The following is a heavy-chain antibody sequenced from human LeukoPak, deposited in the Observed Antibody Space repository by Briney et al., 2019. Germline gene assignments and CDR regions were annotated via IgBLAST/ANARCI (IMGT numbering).Heavy chain of an antibody. V-gene: IGHV1-2*02. Sequence: ASVKVSCKASGYTFTGYYMHWVRQAPGQGLEWMGWINPNSGGTNYAQKLQGRVTMTRDTSISTAYMELSRLRSDDTAVYYCANSIAAAGTGLPYYYYGMDVWGQGTTVTVSS. CDR2: INPNSGGT. J-gene: IGHJ6*02. D-gene: IGHD6-13*01. CDR3: ANSIAAAGTGLPYYYYGMDV. CDR1: GYTFTGYY.